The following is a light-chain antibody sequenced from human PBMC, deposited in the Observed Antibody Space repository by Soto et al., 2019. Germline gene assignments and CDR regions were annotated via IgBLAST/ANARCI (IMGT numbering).Light chain of an antibody. Sequence: EIVLTQSPGILSLSPGERATLSCRASQSVTTSYLAWYQQKPGQAPRVLIYGASSRATGIPDRFSGSGSGTDFTLTISRLEPEDFAVYYCQQYGSSPFTFGPGTKVDI. CDR3: QQYGSSPFT. CDR2: GAS. CDR1: QSVTTSY. V-gene: IGKV3-20*01. J-gene: IGKJ3*01.